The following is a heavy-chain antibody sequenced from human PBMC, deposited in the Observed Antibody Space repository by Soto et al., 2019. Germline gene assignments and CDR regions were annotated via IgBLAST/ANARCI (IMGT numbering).Heavy chain of an antibody. D-gene: IGHD6-13*01. CDR3: ARDRVAAAGSYYYYYGMDV. V-gene: IGHV1-2*04. Sequence: QVQLVQSGAEVKKPGASVKVSCKASGYTFTGYYMHWVRQDPGQGLEWMGWINPNSGGTNYAQKFQGWVTMTRDTSISTAYMELSRLRSDDTAVYYCARDRVAAAGSYYYYYGMDVWGQGTTVTVSS. CDR2: INPNSGGT. CDR1: GYTFTGYY. J-gene: IGHJ6*02.